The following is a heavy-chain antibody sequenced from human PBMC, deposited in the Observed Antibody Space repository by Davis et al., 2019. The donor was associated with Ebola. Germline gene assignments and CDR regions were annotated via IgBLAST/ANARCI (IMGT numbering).Heavy chain of an antibody. CDR3: AVVIDPIDY. CDR1: GFTFTNYW. V-gene: IGHV3-73*01. J-gene: IGHJ4*02. D-gene: IGHD2-21*01. Sequence: GGSLRLSCVVSGFTFTNYWMSWVRQASGKGLEWVGRIRSKANSYATAYAASVKGRFTISRDDSKNTAYLQMNSLKTEDTAVYYCAVVIDPIDYWGQGTLVTVSS. CDR2: IRSKANSYAT.